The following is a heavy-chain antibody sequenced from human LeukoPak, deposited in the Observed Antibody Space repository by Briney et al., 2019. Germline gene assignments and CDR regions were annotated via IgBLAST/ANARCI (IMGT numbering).Heavy chain of an antibody. Sequence: PGRSLRLSCDASGFTFSSYPMHWVRQAPGKGLEWLTLISPDGNNKDYADSVKGRFTISRDNSKNTLYLQLTSLTTEDTAKYYSATRALPIGFLESIRPGNYFSNYMGVWGKGTMVIVSS. CDR2: ISPDGNNK. V-gene: IGHV3-30*04. CDR3: ATRALPIGFLESIRPGNYFSNYMGV. J-gene: IGHJ6*03. D-gene: IGHD3-3*02. CDR1: GFTFSSYP.